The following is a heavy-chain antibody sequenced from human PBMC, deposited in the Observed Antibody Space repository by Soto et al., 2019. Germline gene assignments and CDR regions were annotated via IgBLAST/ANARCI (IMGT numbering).Heavy chain of an antibody. V-gene: IGHV3-30*04. CDR2: TSYDGSIN. J-gene: IGHJ6*02. Sequence: QEQLVESGGGVVQPGRSLTLSCAGSGFSFGSYEMHWVRQAPGKGLEWVTFTSYDGSINYYADSVKGRFTMSRDNSKNLLYLQMNSLRTEDTAVYYCARGDSSSWYYYYYYYGMDVWGQGTTVTVSS. CDR1: GFSFGSYE. D-gene: IGHD6-13*01. CDR3: ARGDSSSWYYYYYYYGMDV.